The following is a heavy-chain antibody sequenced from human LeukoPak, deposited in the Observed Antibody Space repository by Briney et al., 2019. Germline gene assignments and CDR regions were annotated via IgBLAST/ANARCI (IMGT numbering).Heavy chain of an antibody. J-gene: IGHJ1*01. Sequence: GGSLRLSCAASGFTFSSYSMNWVRQAPGKGLEWVSSISSSSSYIYYADSVKGRFTTSRDNAKNSLYLQMNSLRAEDTAVYYCARGHLSSSSSEYFQHWGQGTLVTVSS. CDR2: ISSSSSYI. V-gene: IGHV3-21*01. CDR3: ARGHLSSSSSEYFQH. D-gene: IGHD6-13*01. CDR1: GFTFSSYS.